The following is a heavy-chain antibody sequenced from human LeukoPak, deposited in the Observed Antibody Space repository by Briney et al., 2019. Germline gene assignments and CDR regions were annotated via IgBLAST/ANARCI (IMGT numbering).Heavy chain of an antibody. CDR2: IKGDGSEN. Sequence: GGSLRLSGAASGFTFSGYWMSWVRQAPGKGLEWVANIKGDGSENIYLDSVKGRFTISRDNAKNSLYLQMNTLRAEDTAVYYCARDCVIVGAPCYDYWGQGTLVTVSS. J-gene: IGHJ4*02. V-gene: IGHV3-7*04. CDR3: ARDCVIVGAPCYDY. CDR1: GFTFSGYW. D-gene: IGHD1-26*01.